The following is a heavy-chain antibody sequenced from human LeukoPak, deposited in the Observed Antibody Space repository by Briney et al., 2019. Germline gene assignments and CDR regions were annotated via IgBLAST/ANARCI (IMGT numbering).Heavy chain of an antibody. CDR1: GYTFTSYA. Sequence: ASVKVSCKASGYTFTSYAIHWVRQAPGQRLEWMGWISAGNGNTKYSQNFQGRVTFISNTSATTAFMELSSLRSEDAAVYYCARRSPYYDFWSGYSDYYYYGMDVWAKGPRSPSP. CDR3: ARRSPYYDFWSGYSDYYYYGMDV. D-gene: IGHD3-3*01. J-gene: IGHJ6*02. V-gene: IGHV1-3*01. CDR2: ISAGNGNT.